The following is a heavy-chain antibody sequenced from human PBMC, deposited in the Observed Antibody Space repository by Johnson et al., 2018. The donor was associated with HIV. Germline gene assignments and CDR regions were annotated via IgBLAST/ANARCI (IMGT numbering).Heavy chain of an antibody. CDR3: VKGMDSSNWYAFVL. Sequence: VQLVESGGDLVKPGGSLRLSCAASGFTFSSYGMHWVRQAPGKGLEWVAVISYDGSNKYYADSVKGRFTISRDNSKNTLYLQMNSLRAEDTAVYYCVKGMDSSNWYAFVLWGQGTVVTVSS. D-gene: IGHD6-13*01. V-gene: IGHV3-30*18. CDR2: ISYDGSNK. CDR1: GFTFSSYG. J-gene: IGHJ3*01.